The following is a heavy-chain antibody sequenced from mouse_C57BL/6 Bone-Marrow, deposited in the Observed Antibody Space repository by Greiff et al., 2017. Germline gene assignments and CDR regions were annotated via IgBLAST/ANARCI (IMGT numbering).Heavy chain of an antibody. V-gene: IGHV14-3*01. CDR2: IDPANGNT. J-gene: IGHJ4*01. CDR3: GRGAMDY. Sequence: VHVKQSVAELVRPGASVKLSCTASGYNIKNTYMHWVKQRPEQGLEWIGRIDPANGNTNYAPKFQGKATITADTSSNTAYLQLSSLTSEDTAIXYGGRGAMDYWGQGTSVTVSS. CDR1: GYNIKNTY.